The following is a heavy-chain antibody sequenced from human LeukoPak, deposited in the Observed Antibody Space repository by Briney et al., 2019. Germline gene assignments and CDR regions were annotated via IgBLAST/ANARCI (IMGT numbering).Heavy chain of an antibody. CDR1: GFTFSSYG. CDR3: AKDLVGATRAPNAFDI. J-gene: IGHJ3*02. CDR2: IRYDGSNK. Sequence: GGSLRLSCAASGFTFSSYGMHWVRQAPGKGLEWVAFIRYDGSNKYYADSVKGRFTISRDNSKNTLYLQMNNLRAEDTAVYYCAKDLVGATRAPNAFDIWGQGTMVTVSS. V-gene: IGHV3-30*02. D-gene: IGHD1-26*01.